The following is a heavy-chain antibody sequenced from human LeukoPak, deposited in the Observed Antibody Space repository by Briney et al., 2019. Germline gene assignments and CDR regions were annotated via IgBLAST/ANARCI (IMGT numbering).Heavy chain of an antibody. V-gene: IGHV1-69*02. J-gene: IGHJ6*02. CDR1: GGTFSSYT. Sequence: ASVTVSCKASGGTFSSYTISWVRQAPGQGLEWMGRIIPILGIANYAQKFQGRVTITADKSTSTAYMELSSLRSEDTAVYYCARGKRSSEVDVWGQGTTVTVSS. CDR2: IIPILGIA. D-gene: IGHD6-19*01. CDR3: ARGKRSSEVDV.